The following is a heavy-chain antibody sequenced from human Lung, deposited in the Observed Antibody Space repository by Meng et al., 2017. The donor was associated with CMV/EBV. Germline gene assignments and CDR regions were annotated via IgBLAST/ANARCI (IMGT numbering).Heavy chain of an antibody. D-gene: IGHD6-6*01. Sequence: GSLRLXXTVSDDSISSRSYYWGWIRQPPGKGLEWIGSIYYSGSTYYNPSLKSRVTISVDTSKNQFSLKLSSVTAADTAVYYCARINIASRRASDYWGQGTXVTVSS. CDR2: IYYSGST. V-gene: IGHV4-39*07. CDR1: DDSISSRSYY. CDR3: ARINIASRRASDY. J-gene: IGHJ4*02.